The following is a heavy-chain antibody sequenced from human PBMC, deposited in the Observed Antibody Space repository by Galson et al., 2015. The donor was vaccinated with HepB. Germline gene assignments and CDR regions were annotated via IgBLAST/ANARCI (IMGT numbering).Heavy chain of an antibody. Sequence: ETLSLTCSVSGAFISRSSYYWGWIRQPPGKGLEWIGSVLSSGSTYYNPSLRSRVSMSVDTSKNQFSMRLFSVTTADTAVYYCVRGQGGYSGYGLNWFDPWGQGILVTVSS. CDR2: VLSSGST. V-gene: IGHV4-39*07. CDR3: VRGQGGYSGYGLNWFDP. CDR1: GAFISRSSYY. D-gene: IGHD5-12*01. J-gene: IGHJ5*02.